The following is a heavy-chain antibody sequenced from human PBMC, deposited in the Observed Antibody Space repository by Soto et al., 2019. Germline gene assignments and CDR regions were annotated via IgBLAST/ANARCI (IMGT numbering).Heavy chain of an antibody. D-gene: IGHD2-2*02. Sequence: ASVKVSCKASGYTFISYGISWVRQAPGQGLEWMGWISAYNGDTNYAQKLQGRVTMTTDTSTSTAYMELRSLRSDDTAVYYCARYQCSSSSCYTFFFDYWGQGTLVTVSS. CDR3: ARYQCSSSSCYTFFFDY. J-gene: IGHJ4*02. CDR2: ISAYNGDT. V-gene: IGHV1-18*04. CDR1: GYTFISYG.